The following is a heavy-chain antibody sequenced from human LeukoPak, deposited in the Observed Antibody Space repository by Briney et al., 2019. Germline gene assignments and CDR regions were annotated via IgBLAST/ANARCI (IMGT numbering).Heavy chain of an antibody. CDR1: GFTFSGFA. V-gene: IGHV3-23*01. CDR3: AKRKGQPIPKYYMDV. CDR2: ISGSGDNA. J-gene: IGHJ6*01. Sequence: GGSLRLSCAASGFTFSGFAMSWVRRTPGKGLEWVSGISGSGDNALYADSVKGRFTISRDNSKNTLYLEMNSLRAEDTAIYYCAKRKGQPIPKYYMDVWGQGTTVTVSS. D-gene: IGHD1-26*01.